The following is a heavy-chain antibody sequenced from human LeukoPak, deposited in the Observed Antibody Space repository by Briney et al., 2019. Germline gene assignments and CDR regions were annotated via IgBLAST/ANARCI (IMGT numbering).Heavy chain of an antibody. CDR2: IIPIFGTG. V-gene: IGHV1-69*05. D-gene: IGHD6-13*01. Sequence: LVKVSCKASGGTLSSYAISWVRQAPGQGLEWMGRIIPIFGTGNCAQKLQVGVTSTTAEATSTDDMELSSLRSENTAVYYCARDLLGLGLAAAGTENWFDPWGEGTLVTVSS. CDR1: GGTLSSYA. CDR3: ARDLLGLGLAAAGTENWFDP. J-gene: IGHJ5*02.